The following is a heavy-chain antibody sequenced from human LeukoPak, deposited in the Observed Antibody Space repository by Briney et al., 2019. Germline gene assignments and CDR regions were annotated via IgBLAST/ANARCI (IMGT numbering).Heavy chain of an antibody. D-gene: IGHD1-26*01. CDR1: GFTFSSYW. CDR2: MNLDGSEK. Sequence: GGSLRLSCAASGFTFSSYWMSWVRQAPGKGLEWVANMNLDGSEKYYADSVKGRFTISRDNSKNTLYLQMNSLRAEDTAVYYCAKYGKQWELPPGYFDYWGQGTLVTVSS. CDR3: AKYGKQWELPPGYFDY. J-gene: IGHJ4*02. V-gene: IGHV3-7*01.